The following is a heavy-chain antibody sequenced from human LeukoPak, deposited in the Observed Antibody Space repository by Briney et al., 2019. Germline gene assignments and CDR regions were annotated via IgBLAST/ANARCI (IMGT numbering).Heavy chain of an antibody. D-gene: IGHD2-21*02. CDR2: TWYDGGNK. CDR1: GFTFSSYG. CDR3: ASHPFCGGDCYSAFDI. J-gene: IGHJ3*02. Sequence: GGSLRLSCAASGFTFSSYGVHWVRQAPGKGLEWVAFTWYDGGNKNYADSVKGRFTISRDNSKNTLYLQMNSLRVEDTAVYYCASHPFCGGDCYSAFDIWGQGTMVTVSS. V-gene: IGHV3-33*01.